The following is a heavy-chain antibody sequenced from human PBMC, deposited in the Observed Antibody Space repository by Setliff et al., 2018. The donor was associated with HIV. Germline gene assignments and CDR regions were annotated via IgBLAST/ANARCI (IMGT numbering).Heavy chain of an antibody. V-gene: IGHV4-4*09. CDR1: GGSISSYY. CDR3: ARSPRIGVAGEFEY. CDR2: IYTSGSV. J-gene: IGHJ4*02. Sequence: SETLFLTCTVSGGSISSYYWSWIRQPPGKGLEWIGYIYTSGSVNYNPSLNSRVTISVDTSKNQFSLKVNSVTAADTAVYYCARSPRIGVAGEFEYWGQGTLVTVSS. D-gene: IGHD6-19*01.